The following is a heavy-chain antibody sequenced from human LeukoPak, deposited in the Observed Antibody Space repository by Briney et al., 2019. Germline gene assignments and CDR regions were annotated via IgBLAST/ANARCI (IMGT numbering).Heavy chain of an antibody. V-gene: IGHV4-61*02. CDR1: GGSISSGSYY. J-gene: IGHJ6*03. CDR3: ASGDFYYYIDV. Sequence: PSQTLSLTCTVSGGSISSGSYYWSWIRQPAGKGLEWIGRIYTSESTNYNPSLKSRVTISVDTSKNQFSLKLSSVTAADTAVYYCASGDFYYYIDVWGKGTTVTVSS. CDR2: IYTSEST.